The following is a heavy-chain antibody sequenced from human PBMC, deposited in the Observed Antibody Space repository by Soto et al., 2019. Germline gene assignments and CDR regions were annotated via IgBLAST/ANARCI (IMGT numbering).Heavy chain of an antibody. J-gene: IGHJ5*02. CDR2: ISGSSDNI. CDR1: GFTFIYYF. CDR3: VRDSARIVVVPRVDGDNWLDP. V-gene: IGHV3-11*06. Sequence: GGSLGLSCAASGFTFIYYFMSWIRQAPGKGLDCVSFISGSSDNIKYADSVKGRFTISRDNAKNSLYLQMNSLRAEDTAVYYCVRDSARIVVVPRVDGDNWLDPWGQGNLVTVSS. D-gene: IGHD2-2*01.